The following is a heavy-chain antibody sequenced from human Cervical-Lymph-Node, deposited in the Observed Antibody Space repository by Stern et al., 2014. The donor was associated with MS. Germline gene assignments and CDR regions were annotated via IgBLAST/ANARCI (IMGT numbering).Heavy chain of an antibody. Sequence: VQLLESGAEVKKPGASVKVSCKVSGHTLTELSIHWVRQTPGKGLEWMGGFDPEHGEPIYAQNFQGRVAMTEDTSSDTAYMELTSLRSEDTAMYYCANWGFDYWGQGTLVAVSS. V-gene: IGHV1-24*01. CDR2: FDPEHGEP. D-gene: IGHD7-27*01. CDR1: GHTLTELS. J-gene: IGHJ4*02. CDR3: ANWGFDY.